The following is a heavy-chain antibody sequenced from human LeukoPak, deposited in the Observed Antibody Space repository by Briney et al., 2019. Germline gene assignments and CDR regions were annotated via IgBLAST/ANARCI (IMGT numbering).Heavy chain of an antibody. V-gene: IGHV3-9*01. CDR3: AKGIAYYFDY. D-gene: IGHD2-21*01. Sequence: GGSLRLSCAATGFTFDDYAMPWVRQAPGKGLEWVSGISWNSGSIGYADSVKGRFTISRDNAKNSLYLQMNSLRAEDTALYYCAKGIAYYFDYWGQGTLVTVSS. CDR1: GFTFDDYA. CDR2: ISWNSGSI. J-gene: IGHJ4*02.